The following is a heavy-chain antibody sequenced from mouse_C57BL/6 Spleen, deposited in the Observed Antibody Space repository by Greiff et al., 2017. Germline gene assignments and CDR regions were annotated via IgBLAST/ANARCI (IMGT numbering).Heavy chain of an antibody. V-gene: IGHV1-50*01. CDR3: ARGYDYYNNALDY. Sequence: QVQLQQPGAELVKPGASVKLSCKASGYTFTSYWMPWVKQRPGQGLEWIGEIDPSDSYTNYNQKFKGKATVTVDTSSSTAYMQLSSLTSEDSAVYYCARGYDYYNNALDYWGQGTSVTVSS. J-gene: IGHJ4*01. D-gene: IGHD2-4*01. CDR1: GYTFTSYW. CDR2: IDPSDSYT.